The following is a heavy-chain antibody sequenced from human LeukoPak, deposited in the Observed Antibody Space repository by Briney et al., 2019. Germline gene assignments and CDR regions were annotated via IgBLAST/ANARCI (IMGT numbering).Heavy chain of an antibody. J-gene: IGHJ6*02. CDR1: GFTVSSNY. Sequence: GGSLRLSCAASGFTVSSNYMSWVRQAPGKGLEWVSVIYSGGSTYYADSVKGRFTISRDNSKNTLYLQMNSLRAEDTAVYYCARGTNYDYYYYGMDVWGQGTTVTVSS. V-gene: IGHV3-66*01. D-gene: IGHD4-4*01. CDR3: ARGTNYDYYYYGMDV. CDR2: IYSGGST.